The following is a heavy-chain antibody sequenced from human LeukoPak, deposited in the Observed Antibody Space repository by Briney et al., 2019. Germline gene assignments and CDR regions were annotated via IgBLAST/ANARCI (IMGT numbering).Heavy chain of an antibody. Sequence: SETLSLTCTVSGGSISSSSYYWGWIRQPPGKGLEWIGSIYYSGSTYHNPSLKSRVTISVDTSRNQFSLKVNSVTAADTAVYYCATEGGNVGWGQGTLVTVSS. CDR3: ATEGGNVG. V-gene: IGHV4-39*07. D-gene: IGHD1-1*01. CDR1: GGSISSSSYY. J-gene: IGHJ4*02. CDR2: IYYSGST.